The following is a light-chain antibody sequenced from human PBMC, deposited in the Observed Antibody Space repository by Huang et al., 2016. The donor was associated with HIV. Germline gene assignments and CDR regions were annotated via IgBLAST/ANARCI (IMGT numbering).Light chain of an antibody. CDR1: QSINTN. V-gene: IGKV3-15*01. CDR3: QQYNNWPRT. CDR2: DPS. J-gene: IGKJ2*01. Sequence: DRVMTQSPVTLSVSPGERATLSCRASQSINTNLAWYQQKPGQAPSLLIYDPSTRAIDVPARFSGSGTEIQFTLTISSLQSEDFAVYYCQQYNNWPRTFGQGTKLEIK.